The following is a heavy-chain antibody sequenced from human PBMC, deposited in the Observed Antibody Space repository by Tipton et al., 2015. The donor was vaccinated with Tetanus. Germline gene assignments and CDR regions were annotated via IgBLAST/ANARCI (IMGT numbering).Heavy chain of an antibody. CDR1: GGSFRDNF. J-gene: IGHJ4*01. CDR3: ARHSSGYFTFFDY. D-gene: IGHD3-22*01. Sequence: TLSLTCAVHGGSFRDNFWSWIRQSPGKGLEWIAEINYAGSTNYNPSLKSRVTISVDTSRNQFSLRLSSVTAADTAVYYCARHSSGYFTFFDYWGQGTLVTASS. V-gene: IGHV4-34*01. CDR2: INYAGST.